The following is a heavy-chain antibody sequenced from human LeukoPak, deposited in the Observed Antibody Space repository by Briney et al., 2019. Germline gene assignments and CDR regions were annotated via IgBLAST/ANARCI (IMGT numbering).Heavy chain of an antibody. Sequence: GRSLRLSCAASGFTFSTYGMHWVRQAPGNGLEWVAVIWYDGSDKYYADSVKGRFTISRDNSKNTLYLQMNGLRAEDTAVYYCVRDTAGAHPGDYWGQGTLVTVSS. CDR1: GFTFSTYG. V-gene: IGHV3-33*01. CDR2: IWYDGSDK. D-gene: IGHD6-19*01. CDR3: VRDTAGAHPGDY. J-gene: IGHJ4*02.